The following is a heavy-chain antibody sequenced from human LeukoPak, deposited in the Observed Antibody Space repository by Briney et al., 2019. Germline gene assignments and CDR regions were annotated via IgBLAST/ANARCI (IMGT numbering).Heavy chain of an antibody. V-gene: IGHV4-34*01. CDR1: GGSFSGYY. CDR2: INHSGST. Sequence: PSETLSLTCAVYGGSFSGYYWSWIRQPPGKGLEWIGEINHSGSTNYNPSLKSRVTISVDTSKNQFSLKLSSVTAADTAVYYCARVVPKYSSSGWPKFDYWGQGTLVTVSS. D-gene: IGHD6-19*01. CDR3: ARVVPKYSSSGWPKFDY. J-gene: IGHJ4*02.